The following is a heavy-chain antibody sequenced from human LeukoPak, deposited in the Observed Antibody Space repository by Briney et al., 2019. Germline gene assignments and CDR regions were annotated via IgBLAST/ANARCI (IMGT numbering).Heavy chain of an antibody. V-gene: IGHV4-59*01. CDR2: IHYSGST. J-gene: IGHJ4*02. D-gene: IGHD3-22*01. Sequence: SETLSLTCSVSGGSISGYYWSWIRQPPGKGLEWIGYIHYSGSTHYNPSLKSRVTISVDTSKNQFSLKLGSVTAADTAVYYCARVKFSYDSSGYFDYWGQGTLVTVSS. CDR3: ARVKFSYDSSGYFDY. CDR1: GGSISGYY.